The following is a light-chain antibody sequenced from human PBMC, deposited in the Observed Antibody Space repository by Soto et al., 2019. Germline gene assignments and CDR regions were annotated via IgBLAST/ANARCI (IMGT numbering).Light chain of an antibody. V-gene: IGLV1-40*01. J-gene: IGLJ1*01. CDR2: ANI. CDR3: QSYDSSPSGYV. Sequence: QSLLTQPPSVSGAPGQRVTISCTGSSSNIGAGYDVHWYQQLPGTAPKLLIYANINRPAGVPDRFSGSKSGTSASLAITGLQAEDEADYYCQSYDSSPSGYVFGTGTKLTVL. CDR1: SSNIGAGYD.